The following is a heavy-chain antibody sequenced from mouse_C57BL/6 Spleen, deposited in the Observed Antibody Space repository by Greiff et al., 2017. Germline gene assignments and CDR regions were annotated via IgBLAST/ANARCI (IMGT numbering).Heavy chain of an antibody. CDR1: GYSFTDYN. CDR2: INPNYGTT. CDR3: ARGYYCSSLFDY. D-gene: IGHD1-1*01. J-gene: IGHJ2*01. V-gene: IGHV1-39*01. Sequence: EVQLQESGPELVKPGASVKISCKASGYSFTDYNMNWVKQSNGKSLEWIGVINPNYGTTSYKQKFKGKATLTVDQSSSTAYMQLNRLTSEDSAVSYCARGYYCSSLFDYWGQGTTRTVSS.